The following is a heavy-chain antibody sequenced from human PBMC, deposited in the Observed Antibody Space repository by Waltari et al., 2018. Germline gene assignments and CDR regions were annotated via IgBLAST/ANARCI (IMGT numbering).Heavy chain of an antibody. V-gene: IGHV3-23*03. CDR2: IYSGGST. CDR3: AKEDSSSWKFDY. D-gene: IGHD6-13*01. J-gene: IGHJ4*02. Sequence: EVQLLESGGGLVQPGGSLRLSCEASGFTFSSYAMSWVRQAPGKGLEWVSVIYSGGSTYYADSVKGRFTISRDNSKNTLYLQMNSLRAEDTAVYYCAKEDSSSWKFDYWGQGTLVTVSS. CDR1: GFTFSSYA.